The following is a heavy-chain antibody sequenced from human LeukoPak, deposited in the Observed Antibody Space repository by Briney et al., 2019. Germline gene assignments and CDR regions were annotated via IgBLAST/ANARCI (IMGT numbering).Heavy chain of an antibody. V-gene: IGHV1-8*01. CDR1: GYTFTSYE. CDR3: ASTRHATVTSFDY. J-gene: IGHJ4*02. Sequence: ASVKVSCKASGYTFTSYEINWVRQATGQGLEWMGWMNPNSGNTGYAQKFQGRVTMTRNTSISTAYMELSSLRSEDTAVYYCASTRHATVTSFDYWGQGTLVTVSS. CDR2: MNPNSGNT. D-gene: IGHD4-17*01.